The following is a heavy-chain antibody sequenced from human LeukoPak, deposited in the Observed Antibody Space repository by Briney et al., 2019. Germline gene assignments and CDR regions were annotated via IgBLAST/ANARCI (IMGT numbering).Heavy chain of an antibody. CDR2: ISGSSSSTI. Sequence: GGSLRLSCAASGFTFSTYWMTWVRQAPGKGLEWVSYISGSSSSTIYYADSVKGRFTISRDNAKNSLYLQMNSLRAEDTAVYYCARVRDAYNYFHYWGQGTLVTVSS. V-gene: IGHV3-48*01. D-gene: IGHD1-14*01. J-gene: IGHJ4*02. CDR1: GFTFSTYW. CDR3: ARVRDAYNYFHY.